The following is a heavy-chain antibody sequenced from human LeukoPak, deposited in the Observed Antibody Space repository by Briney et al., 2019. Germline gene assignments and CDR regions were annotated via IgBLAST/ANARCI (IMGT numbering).Heavy chain of an antibody. Sequence: ASVKVSCKASGYTFTSYGISWVRQAPGQGLEWMGWISAYNGNTNYAQKLQGRVTMTTDTSTSTAYMELRSLRSDDTAVYYCARDWADIVVVVAATDTDWFDPWGQGTPVTVSS. D-gene: IGHD2-15*01. J-gene: IGHJ5*02. CDR2: ISAYNGNT. CDR3: ARDWADIVVVVAATDTDWFDP. V-gene: IGHV1-18*01. CDR1: GYTFTSYG.